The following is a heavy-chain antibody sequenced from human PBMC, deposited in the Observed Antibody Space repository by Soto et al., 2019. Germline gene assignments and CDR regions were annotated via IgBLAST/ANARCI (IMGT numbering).Heavy chain of an antibody. CDR3: ARGHGVIIGAMDV. Sequence: ASVKVSCKSSGYRFETYAMSWVRQAPGQGLEWMGWIRAYNTDTYYAQKFQDRVTMTTDTSTGTAYMELRSLRSDDTAVYYCARGHGVIIGAMDVWGPGTTVTVSS. D-gene: IGHD3-3*01. CDR2: IRAYNTDT. J-gene: IGHJ6*02. CDR1: GYRFETYA. V-gene: IGHV1-18*01.